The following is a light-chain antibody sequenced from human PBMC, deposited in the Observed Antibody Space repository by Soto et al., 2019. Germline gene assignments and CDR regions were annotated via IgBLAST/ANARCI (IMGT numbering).Light chain of an antibody. J-gene: IGKJ1*01. CDR1: QGIRND. CDR2: DAS. Sequence: IHMTQSPSSLSASVGDRVTITCRASQGIRNDLGWYQQKPGKAPKLLIYDASSLKSGVPSRFSGSGSGTEFTLTISSLQPDDFATYYCQQYNSYSTWTFGQGTKVDIK. CDR3: QQYNSYSTWT. V-gene: IGKV1-17*01.